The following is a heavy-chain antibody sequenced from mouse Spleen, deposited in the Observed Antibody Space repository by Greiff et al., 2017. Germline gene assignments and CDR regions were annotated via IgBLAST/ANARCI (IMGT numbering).Heavy chain of an antibody. J-gene: IGHJ4*01. Sequence: EVMLVESGGGLVKPGGSLKLSCAASGFTFSDYGMHWVRQAPEKGLEWVAYISSGSSTIYYADTVKGRFTISRDNAKNTLFLQMTSLRSEDTAMYYCARRTDYYGSSYDAMDYWGQGTSVTVSS. D-gene: IGHD1-1*01. CDR1: GFTFSDYG. V-gene: IGHV5-17*01. CDR2: ISSGSSTI. CDR3: ARRTDYYGSSYDAMDY.